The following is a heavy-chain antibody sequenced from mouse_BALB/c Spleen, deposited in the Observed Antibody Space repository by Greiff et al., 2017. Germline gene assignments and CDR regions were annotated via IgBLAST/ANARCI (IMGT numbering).Heavy chain of an antibody. Sequence: VQLQQSGAELVRPGTSVKVSCKASGYAFTNYLIEWVKQRPGQGLEWIGVINPGSGGTNYNEKFKGKATLTADKSSSTAYMQLSSLTSDDSAVYFCARYYDYFDYWGQGTTLTVSS. V-gene: IGHV1-54*01. J-gene: IGHJ2*01. D-gene: IGHD2-4*01. CDR1: GYAFTNYL. CDR2: INPGSGGT. CDR3: ARYYDYFDY.